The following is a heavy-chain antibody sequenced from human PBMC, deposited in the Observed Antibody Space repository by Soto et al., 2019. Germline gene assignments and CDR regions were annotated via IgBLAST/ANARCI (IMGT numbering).Heavy chain of an antibody. CDR1: GGSFSGYY. D-gene: IGHD3-10*01. V-gene: IGHV4-34*01. CDR3: ARGRRHYYGSGSYYYFDY. Sequence: SETQSLTCAVYGGSFSGYYWSWIRQPPGKGLEWIGEINHSGSTNYNPSLKSRVTISVDTSKNQFSLKLSSVSAADTAVYYCARGRRHYYGSGSYYYFDYWGQGTLVTVSS. J-gene: IGHJ4*02. CDR2: INHSGST.